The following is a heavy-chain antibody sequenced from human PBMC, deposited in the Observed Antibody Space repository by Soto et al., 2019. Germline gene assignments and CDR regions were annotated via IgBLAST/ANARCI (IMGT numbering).Heavy chain of an antibody. Sequence: GESLKISCAASGFTFSSYAMHWVRQAPGKGLEWVTVISYDGSNKYYADSVKGRFTISRDNSKNTLYLQMNSLRAEDTAVYYCARASYTIKWAPFDYWGQGTLVTVSS. CDR1: GFTFSSYA. CDR2: ISYDGSNK. J-gene: IGHJ4*02. CDR3: ARASYTIKWAPFDY. D-gene: IGHD1-1*01. V-gene: IGHV3-30-3*01.